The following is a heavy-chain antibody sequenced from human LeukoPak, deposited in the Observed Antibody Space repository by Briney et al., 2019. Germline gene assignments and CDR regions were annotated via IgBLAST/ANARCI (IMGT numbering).Heavy chain of an antibody. D-gene: IGHD5-24*01. CDR3: ARDPHGMYYFDY. V-gene: IGHV1-46*01. Sequence: ASVKVSCKASGYTFTSYYMHWVRQAPGQGLERMGIINPSGGSTSYAQKFQGRVTMTRDTSTSTVYMEPSSLRSEDTAVYYCARDPHGMYYFDYWGQGTLVTVSS. CDR1: GYTFTSYY. J-gene: IGHJ4*02. CDR2: INPSGGST.